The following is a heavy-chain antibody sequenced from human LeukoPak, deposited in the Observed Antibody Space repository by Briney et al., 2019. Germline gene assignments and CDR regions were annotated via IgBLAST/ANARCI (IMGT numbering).Heavy chain of an antibody. D-gene: IGHD2-21*01. CDR1: GGPFSSYF. CDR2: INHSGTT. J-gene: IGHJ4*02. Sequence: SETLSLTCAGYGGPFSSYFWTWIRQTPGKGLEWIGEINHSGTTNYNPSLQSQVTISVNTSNHQFSLKLMSVTAADTGVYYCARRRKVVRAGFDYWGQGTRVIVSS. V-gene: IGHV4-34*01. CDR3: ARRRKVVRAGFDY.